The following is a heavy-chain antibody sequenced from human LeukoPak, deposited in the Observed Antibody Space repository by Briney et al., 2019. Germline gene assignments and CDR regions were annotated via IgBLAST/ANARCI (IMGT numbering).Heavy chain of an antibody. Sequence: PGGSLRFSRAASGFTFSSYAMHWVRQAPGKGLEWVSSISSSSSYIYYADSVKGRFTISRDNAKNSLYLQMNSLRAEDTAVYYCARYGSGSYYPYYYGMDVWGQGTTVTVSS. CDR2: ISSSSSYI. D-gene: IGHD3-10*01. CDR1: GFTFSSYA. J-gene: IGHJ6*02. V-gene: IGHV3-21*01. CDR3: ARYGSGSYYPYYYGMDV.